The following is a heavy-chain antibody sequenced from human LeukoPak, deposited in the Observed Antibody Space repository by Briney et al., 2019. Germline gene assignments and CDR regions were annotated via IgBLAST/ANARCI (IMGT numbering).Heavy chain of an antibody. D-gene: IGHD3-10*01. J-gene: IGHJ4*02. Sequence: GSLRLSCAASGFTFSSYGMHWVRQAPGKGLEWVAVIWYDGSNKYYADSVKGRFTISRDNSKNTLYLQMNSLRAEDTAVYYCARDNWFGEPRDYFDYWGQGTLVTVSS. CDR1: GFTFSSYG. CDR3: ARDNWFGEPRDYFDY. CDR2: IWYDGSNK. V-gene: IGHV3-33*01.